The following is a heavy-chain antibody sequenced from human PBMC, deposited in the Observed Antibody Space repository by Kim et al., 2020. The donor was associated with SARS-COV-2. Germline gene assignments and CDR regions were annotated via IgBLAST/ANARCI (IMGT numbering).Heavy chain of an antibody. CDR2: IYSGGSST. CDR3: AKDQSSGWFFSLYGMDV. J-gene: IGHJ6*02. Sequence: GGSLRLSCAASGFTFSSYAMSWVRQAPGKGLEWVSVIYSGGSSTYYADSVKGRFTISRDNSKNTLYLQMNSLRAEDTAIYYCAKDQSSGWFFSLYGMDVWGQGTTVTVSS. D-gene: IGHD6-19*01. V-gene: IGHV3-23*03. CDR1: GFTFSSYA.